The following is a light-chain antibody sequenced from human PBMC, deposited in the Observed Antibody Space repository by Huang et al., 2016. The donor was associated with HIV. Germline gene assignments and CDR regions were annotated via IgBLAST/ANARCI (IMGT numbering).Light chain of an antibody. J-gene: IGKJ3*01. Sequence: ETVMAQSPGTLSVSPGEGVTLSCMASQSVSSNLAWFQQKPGQAPGLLIYGASTRATEIPARFSGSGSGTEFTLTISSLQSEDFAVYYCQHYHDWPFSFGPGTKVDI. CDR2: GAS. V-gene: IGKV3-15*01. CDR1: QSVSSN. CDR3: QHYHDWPFS.